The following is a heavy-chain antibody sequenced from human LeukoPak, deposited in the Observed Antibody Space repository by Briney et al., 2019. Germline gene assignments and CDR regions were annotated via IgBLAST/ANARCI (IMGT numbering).Heavy chain of an antibody. CDR2: IYYSGST. Sequence: PSETLSLTCTVSGGSISSSSYYWSWIRQPPGKGLEWIGYIYYSGSTNYNPSLKSRVTISVDTSKNQFSLKLSSVTAADTAVYYCARDNSNNSGYDSTGFSTTNDAFDIWGQGTMVTVSS. CDR1: GGSISSSSYY. J-gene: IGHJ3*02. CDR3: ARDNSNNSGYDSTGFSTTNDAFDI. D-gene: IGHD5-12*01. V-gene: IGHV4-61*01.